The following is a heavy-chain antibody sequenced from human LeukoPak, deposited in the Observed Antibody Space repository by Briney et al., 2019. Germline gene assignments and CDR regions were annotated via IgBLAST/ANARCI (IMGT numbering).Heavy chain of an antibody. CDR2: INHSGST. J-gene: IGHJ4*02. D-gene: IGHD3-22*01. Sequence: SETLSLTCAVYGGSFSGYYWSWIRQPPGKGLEWIGEINHSGSTYYNPSLKSRVTIFVDTSKNQFSLKLSSVTAADTAVYYCARRWGYYYDSSGYYRPTYYFDYWGQGTLVTVSS. V-gene: IGHV4-34*01. CDR3: ARRWGYYYDSSGYYRPTYYFDY. CDR1: GGSFSGYY.